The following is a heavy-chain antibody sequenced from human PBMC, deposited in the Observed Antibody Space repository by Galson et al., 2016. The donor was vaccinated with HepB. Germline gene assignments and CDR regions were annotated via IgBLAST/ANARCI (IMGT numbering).Heavy chain of an antibody. D-gene: IGHD3-3*01. Sequence: ETLSLTCAVSGGSLIGFYWSWVRQSPGKGLEWIGEINLNGRTNYNPSLKSRVTISVDSSKNQFFLSLTSVTAADTAVYYCARQSRFLEYLVSYHFDFWGLGTVVAVSS. J-gene: IGHJ4*02. CDR1: GGSLIGFY. V-gene: IGHV4-34*01. CDR2: INLNGRT. CDR3: ARQSRFLEYLVSYHFDF.